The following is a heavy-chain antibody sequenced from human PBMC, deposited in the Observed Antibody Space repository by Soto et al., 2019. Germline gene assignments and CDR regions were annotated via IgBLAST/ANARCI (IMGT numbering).Heavy chain of an antibody. CDR1: GDTFTFYS. CDR2: INPILSMS. D-gene: IGHD3-10*01. J-gene: IGHJ4*02. Sequence: QVQLVQSGAEVKRPGSSVKVSCKASGDTFTFYSINWVRQAPGLGLEWMGRINPILSMSNYAQRFQGRVTMTAAKSPSTAYMELSSLRSEDTAIYYCASSYGSGYRAFDYWGQGALVTVSS. V-gene: IGHV1-69*02. CDR3: ASSYGSGYRAFDY.